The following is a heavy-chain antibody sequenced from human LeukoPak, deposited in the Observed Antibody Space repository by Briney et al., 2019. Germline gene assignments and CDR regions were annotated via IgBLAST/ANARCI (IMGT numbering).Heavy chain of an antibody. V-gene: IGHV1-69*01. CDR3: ARAGPIGYCSSTSCFNYYYYYGMDV. Sequence: SVKVSCKASGGTFSSYAISWVRQAPGQGLEWMGGMIPIFGTAKYAQKFQGRVTITADESTSTAYMELSSLRSEDTAVYYCARAGPIGYCSSTSCFNYYYYYGMDVWGQGTTVTVSS. J-gene: IGHJ6*02. CDR2: MIPIFGTA. D-gene: IGHD2-2*01. CDR1: GGTFSSYA.